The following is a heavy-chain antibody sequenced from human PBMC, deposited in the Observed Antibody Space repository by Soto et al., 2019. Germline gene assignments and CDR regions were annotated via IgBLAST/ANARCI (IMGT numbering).Heavy chain of an antibody. D-gene: IGHD3-22*01. CDR1: GGTFSSYA. CDR2: IIPIFGTA. Sequence: SVKVSCKASGGTFSSYAISWVRQAPGQGLEWMGGIIPIFGTANYAQKFQGRVTITADESTSTAYMELSSLRSEDTAVYYCAIGRYYYDSSGYYFDYWGQGTLVTVSS. J-gene: IGHJ4*02. CDR3: AIGRYYYDSSGYYFDY. V-gene: IGHV1-69*13.